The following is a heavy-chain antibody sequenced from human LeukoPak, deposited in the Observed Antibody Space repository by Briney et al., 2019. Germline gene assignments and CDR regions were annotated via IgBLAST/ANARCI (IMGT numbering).Heavy chain of an antibody. CDR2: ISSSTTI. V-gene: IGHV3-48*01. CDR1: RFTFSSYT. J-gene: IGHJ6*03. D-gene: IGHD2-15*01. CDR3: ARVRSPGYMDV. Sequence: PGGSLRLSCAASRFTFSSYTMNWVRQAPGKGLEWVSSISSSTTIYYADSVKGRFTISRDNAKNSLYLQMNSLRAEDTAVYYCARVRSPGYMDVWGKGTTVTVSS.